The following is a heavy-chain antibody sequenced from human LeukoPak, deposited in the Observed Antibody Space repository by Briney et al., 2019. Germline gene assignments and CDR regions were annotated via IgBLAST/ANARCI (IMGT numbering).Heavy chain of an antibody. Sequence: GRSLRLSCAASGVTFSSDGMHWVRQAPGKGLGWGAVIWYDGSNKYYADSVKGRFTISRDNSKNPLYLQMNSLRAEDTAVYYCARGLDYGDYWGQGTLVTVSS. V-gene: IGHV3-33*01. CDR3: ARGLDYGDY. CDR1: GVTFSSDG. J-gene: IGHJ4*02. CDR2: IWYDGSNK.